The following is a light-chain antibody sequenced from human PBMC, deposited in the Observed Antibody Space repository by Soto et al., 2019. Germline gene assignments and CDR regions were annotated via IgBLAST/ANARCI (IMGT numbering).Light chain of an antibody. J-gene: IGLJ3*02. V-gene: IGLV1-44*01. CDR1: NSNIGSNT. CDR3: AAWDDSLNGWV. Sequence: QSVLTQPPSASGTPGQTVAISCSGSNSNIGSNTVNWYQQFPGTAPKLLIYGNNQRPSGVPDRFSGSKSDTSASLAISGLLSEDESDYYRAAWDDSLNGWVFGGGTKLTVL. CDR2: GNN.